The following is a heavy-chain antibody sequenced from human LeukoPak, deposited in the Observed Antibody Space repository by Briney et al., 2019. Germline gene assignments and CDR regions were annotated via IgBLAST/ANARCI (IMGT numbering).Heavy chain of an antibody. CDR3: ARVGSYGGITFDY. J-gene: IGHJ4*02. Sequence: GGSLRLSCAASGFNFSNYDMHWVRQAPGKGLEWVAFIRYDGSDKYYADSVKGRFTISRDNAKNSLYLQMNSLRAEDTAVYYCARVGSYGGITFDYWGQGTLVTVCS. CDR1: GFNFSNYD. CDR2: IRYDGSDK. V-gene: IGHV3-30*02. D-gene: IGHD4-23*01.